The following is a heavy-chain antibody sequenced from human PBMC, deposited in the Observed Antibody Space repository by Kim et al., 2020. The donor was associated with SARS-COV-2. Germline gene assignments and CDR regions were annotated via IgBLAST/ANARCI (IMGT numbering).Heavy chain of an antibody. CDR3: ARVERLRLPRPGVGAFAV. J-gene: IGHJ3*01. D-gene: IGHD3-16*01. Sequence: SETLSLTCTVSGGSISSGSYYWIWIRQPAGKGLEWIGRIYTSGSTNYNPSLKSRVTISVDTSKNQFSLKLSSVTAADTAVYYCARVERLRLPRPGVGAFAVRGQGTMVTVFS. CDR2: IYTSGST. CDR1: GGSISSGSYY. V-gene: IGHV4-61*02.